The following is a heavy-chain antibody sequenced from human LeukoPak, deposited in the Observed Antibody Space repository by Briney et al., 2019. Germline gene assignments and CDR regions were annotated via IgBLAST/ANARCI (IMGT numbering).Heavy chain of an antibody. Sequence: GASVKVSCKASDYTITTYGFTWVRQAPGQGLEWMGWISAYNGGTKSAQKFQGRLTMTTDTSTTTGYMELRSLTSDDTAMYYCTISTSVALPGTYWGQGTLVTVSS. V-gene: IGHV1-18*01. D-gene: IGHD6-19*01. CDR1: DYTITTYG. J-gene: IGHJ1*01. CDR2: ISAYNGGT. CDR3: TISTSVALPGTY.